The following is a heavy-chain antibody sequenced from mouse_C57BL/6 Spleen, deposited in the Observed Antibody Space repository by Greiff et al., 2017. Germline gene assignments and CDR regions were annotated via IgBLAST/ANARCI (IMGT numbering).Heavy chain of an antibody. CDR2: ISYDGSN. CDR3: ARETTVVAYYFDY. J-gene: IGHJ2*01. V-gene: IGHV3-6*01. D-gene: IGHD1-1*01. CDR1: GYSITSGYY. Sequence: EVKLMESGPGLVKPSQSLSLTCSVTGYSITSGYYWNWIRQFPGNKLEWMGYISYDGSNNYNPSLKNRISITRDTSKNQFFLKLNSVTTEDTATYYCARETTVVAYYFDYWGQGTTLTVSS.